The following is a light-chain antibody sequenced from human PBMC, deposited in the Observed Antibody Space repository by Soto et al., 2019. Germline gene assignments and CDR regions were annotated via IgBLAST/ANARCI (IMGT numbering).Light chain of an antibody. CDR3: SSYTTTSTYL. CDR2: VVS. Sequence: QSVLTQPASVSGSPGQSITITCTGTSSDVGGYKYVSWYQQHPGKAPKLLIYVVSNRPSGVSNRFSGSKAGNTASLTISGLRAEDEADYYCSSYTTTSTYLFGTGTQLTVL. CDR1: SSDVGGYKY. J-gene: IGLJ1*01. V-gene: IGLV2-14*01.